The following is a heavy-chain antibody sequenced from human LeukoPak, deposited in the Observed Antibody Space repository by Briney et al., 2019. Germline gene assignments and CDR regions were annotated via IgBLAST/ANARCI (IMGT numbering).Heavy chain of an antibody. CDR3: AKGYCGSTSCYTGFDY. J-gene: IGHJ4*02. V-gene: IGHV3-30*02. D-gene: IGHD2-2*02. Sequence: GGSLSLSCAASGFTFSSYGLNWVRQAPGKGLEWVAFMRYDGSTKYYPDSVKGRFTISRDNSKNTLYLQMNSLRAEDTALYYCAKGYCGSTSCYTGFDYWGQGTLVTVSS. CDR2: MRYDGSTK. CDR1: GFTFSSYG.